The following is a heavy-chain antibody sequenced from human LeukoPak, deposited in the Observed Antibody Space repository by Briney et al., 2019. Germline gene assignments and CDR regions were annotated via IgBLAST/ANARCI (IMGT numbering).Heavy chain of an antibody. V-gene: IGHV3-11*01. CDR1: DFIFSDYY. CDR3: ARSYRATAGIVDV. D-gene: IGHD6-13*01. Sequence: PGGSLRLSCAASDFIFSDYYMTSIRQAPGEGLEWLSYISNSGSDIYPADSVKGRFTISRDNAKNSLYLQMNSLRAEDTALYYCARSYRATAGIVDVWGQGTTVTVSS. J-gene: IGHJ6*02. CDR2: ISNSGSDI.